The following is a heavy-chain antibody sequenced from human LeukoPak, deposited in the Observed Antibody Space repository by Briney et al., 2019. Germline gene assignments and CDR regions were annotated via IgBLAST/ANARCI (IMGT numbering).Heavy chain of an antibody. CDR2: IYHSGST. Sequence: SETLSLTCAVSGGSISSGGYSWSWIRQPPGKGLEWIGYIYHSGSTYYNPSLKSRVTISVDRSKNQFSLKLSSVTAADTAIYYCARHSTSISILRGHMSPSYYYGMDVWGQGTTVIVSS. CDR3: ARHSTSISILRGHMSPSYYYGMDV. V-gene: IGHV4-30-2*01. D-gene: IGHD3-10*01. CDR1: GGSISSGGYS. J-gene: IGHJ6*02.